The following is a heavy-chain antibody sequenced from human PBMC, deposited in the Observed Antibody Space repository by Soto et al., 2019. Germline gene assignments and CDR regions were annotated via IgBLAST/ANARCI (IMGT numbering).Heavy chain of an antibody. J-gene: IGHJ5*02. CDR2: INHSGST. CDR3: ARGRRYYDSSGYHYPRVLLDP. Sequence: SETLSLTCAVYGGSFSGYYWSWIRQPPGKGLEWIGEINHSGSTNYNPSLKSRVTISVDTSKNQFSLKLSSVTAADTAVYYCARGRRYYDSSGYHYPRVLLDPWGQGTLVPVSS. CDR1: GGSFSGYY. D-gene: IGHD3-22*01. V-gene: IGHV4-34*01.